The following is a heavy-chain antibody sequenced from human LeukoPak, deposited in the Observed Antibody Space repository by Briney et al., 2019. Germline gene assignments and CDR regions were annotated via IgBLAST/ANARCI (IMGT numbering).Heavy chain of an antibody. D-gene: IGHD2-8*01. V-gene: IGHV3-7*01. Sequence: GGSLRLSCVASGFTFNNAWMSWVRQAPGKGLEWVANINQDGSQKRYVDSVQGRFTISRDNTKNSLFLQMNSLRAEDTAVYYCARLKDDVTKLDYWGQGTLVTVSS. J-gene: IGHJ4*02. CDR2: INQDGSQK. CDR3: ARLKDDVTKLDY. CDR1: GFTFNNAW.